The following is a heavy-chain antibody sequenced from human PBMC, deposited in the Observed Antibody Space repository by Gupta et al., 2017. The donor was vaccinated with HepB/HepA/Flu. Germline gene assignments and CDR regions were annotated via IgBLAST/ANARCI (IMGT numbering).Heavy chain of an antibody. CDR3: ARDSGAYGGKGGFDY. CDR2: LYSGGSR. CDR1: GFTVSNNY. V-gene: IGHV3-53*01. J-gene: IGHJ4*02. Sequence: EVQLVESGGGLIQPGGSLRLSCVVSGFTVSNNYMTWVRQTPGKGLEWVSVLYSGGSRYYADSVKGRFTISRDNSKNTLYLQMNSLRDEDTAIYYCARDSGAYGGKGGFDYWGQGTLVTVSS. D-gene: IGHD4-23*01.